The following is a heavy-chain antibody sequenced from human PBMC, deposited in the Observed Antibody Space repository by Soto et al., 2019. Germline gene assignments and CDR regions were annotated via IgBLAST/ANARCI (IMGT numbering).Heavy chain of an antibody. D-gene: IGHD6-6*01. CDR1: GGSFSGYY. V-gene: IGHV4-34*01. CDR2: INHSGST. Sequence: SETLSLTCAVYGGSFSGYYWSWIRQPPGKGLEWIGEINHSGSTNYNPSLKSRVTISVDTSKNQFSLKLSSVTAADTAVYYCARGSSRAARVTPRTAPIDYWGQGTLVTVSS. CDR3: ARGSSRAARVTPRTAPIDY. J-gene: IGHJ4*02.